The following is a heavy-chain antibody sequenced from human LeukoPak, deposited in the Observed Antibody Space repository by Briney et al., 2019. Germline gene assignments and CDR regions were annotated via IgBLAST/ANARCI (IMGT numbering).Heavy chain of an antibody. CDR2: MSVSSGLI. V-gene: IGHV3-21*01. D-gene: IGHD3-16*01. Sequence: GGSLRLPCAASGFTFSRYSMNWVRQAPGKGLEWVSSMSVSSGLIYYADSVKGRFTVSRDNAKNSLYLQMNSLRADDTAVYYCAREFEGSASGAGYWGRGTLVTVSS. CDR1: GFTFSRYS. CDR3: AREFEGSASGAGY. J-gene: IGHJ4*02.